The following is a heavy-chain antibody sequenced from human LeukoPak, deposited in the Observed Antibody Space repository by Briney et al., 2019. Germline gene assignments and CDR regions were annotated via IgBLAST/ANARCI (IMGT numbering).Heavy chain of an antibody. CDR3: AKYLYNWNDGGSVDY. CDR1: GFTFSSYW. D-gene: IGHD1-1*01. V-gene: IGHV3-11*06. Sequence: GGSLRLSCAASGFTFSSYWMSWIRQAPGKGLEWVSYISSSSSYTNYADSVKGRFTISRDNAKNSLYLQMNSLRAEDTAVYYCAKYLYNWNDGGSVDYWGQGTLVTVSS. CDR2: ISSSSSYT. J-gene: IGHJ4*02.